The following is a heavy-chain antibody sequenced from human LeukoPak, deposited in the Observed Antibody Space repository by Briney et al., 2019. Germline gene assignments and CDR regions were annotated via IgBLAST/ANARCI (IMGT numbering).Heavy chain of an antibody. D-gene: IGHD1-26*01. Sequence: PGGSLRLSCAASGFTFSSYAMSWVRQAPGKGLEWVSAISGSGGSTYYADSVKGRFTIPRDNSKNTLYLQMNSLRAEDTAVYYCAKVQIGGPYSPDWFDPWGQGTLVTVSS. J-gene: IGHJ5*02. V-gene: IGHV3-23*01. CDR3: AKVQIGGPYSPDWFDP. CDR1: GFTFSSYA. CDR2: ISGSGGST.